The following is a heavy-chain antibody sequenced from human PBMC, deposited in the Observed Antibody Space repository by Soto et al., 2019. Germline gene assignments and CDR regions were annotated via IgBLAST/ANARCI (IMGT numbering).Heavy chain of an antibody. Sequence: GASVKVSCKASGYTFTSYGISWVRQAPGQGLEWMGWVSAYNGNTNYAQKLQGRVTMTTDTSTSTAYMELRSLRSDDTAVYYCARSLLRYLDPIRAPYYFDYWGQGTLVTGSS. V-gene: IGHV1-18*01. CDR1: GYTFTSYG. D-gene: IGHD3-9*01. CDR3: ARSLLRYLDPIRAPYYFDY. J-gene: IGHJ4*02. CDR2: VSAYNGNT.